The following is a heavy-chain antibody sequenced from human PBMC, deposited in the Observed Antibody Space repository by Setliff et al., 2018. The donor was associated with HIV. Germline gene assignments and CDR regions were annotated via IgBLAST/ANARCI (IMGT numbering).Heavy chain of an antibody. CDR3: AKLTRYDSTWYDAEYCQQ. Sequence: GGSLRLSCAAPGFTFSHYAMTWVRQAPGKGLEWVSAISGSGDSTYYADSVKGRFTISRDNSKNTLYLQMNSLRAEDTALYYCAKLTRYDSTWYDAEYCQQWGEGTLVTVSS. CDR1: GFTFSHYA. J-gene: IGHJ1*01. V-gene: IGHV3-23*01. CDR2: ISGSGDST. D-gene: IGHD6-13*01.